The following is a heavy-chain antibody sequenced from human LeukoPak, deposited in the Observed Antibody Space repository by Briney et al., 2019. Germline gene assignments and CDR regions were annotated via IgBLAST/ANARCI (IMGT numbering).Heavy chain of an antibody. Sequence: GGSLRLSCAASGFTFSCYAVSWVRQAPGKGLEWVSNISGSGGSTYYADSVKGRFTISRDNAKNTLYLQMNSLRAEDTAVCYCARKGPGGTGYFDYWGQGTLVTVSS. CDR2: ISGSGGST. J-gene: IGHJ4*02. V-gene: IGHV3-23*01. CDR1: GFTFSCYA. CDR3: ARKGPGGTGYFDY. D-gene: IGHD3-10*01.